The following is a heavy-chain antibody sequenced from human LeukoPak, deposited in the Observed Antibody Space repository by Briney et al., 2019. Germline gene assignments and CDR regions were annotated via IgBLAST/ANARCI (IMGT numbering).Heavy chain of an antibody. D-gene: IGHD2-15*01. V-gene: IGHV3-23*01. CDR2: ISGSGGST. CDR1: GFTFSSYA. J-gene: IGHJ4*02. CDR3: XXXXXXXXXCYYFDY. Sequence: GGSLRLSCAASGFTFSSYAMSWVRQAPGKGLEWVSAISGSGGSTYYADSVKGRFTISRDNSKNTLYLQMNSLRAEDTAVYYCXXXXXXXXXCYYFDYWGQGTLVTVSS.